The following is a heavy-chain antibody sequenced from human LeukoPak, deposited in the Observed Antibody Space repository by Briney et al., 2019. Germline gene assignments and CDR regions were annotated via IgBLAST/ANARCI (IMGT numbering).Heavy chain of an antibody. CDR2: INHSGST. J-gene: IGHJ4*02. Sequence: SETLSLTCAVYGGSFSGYYWSWIRQPPGKGLEWIGEINHSGSTNYNPSLKSRVTTSVDTSKNQFSLKLSSVTAADTAVYYCARAVVRGTNYFDYWGQGTLVTVSS. V-gene: IGHV4-34*01. CDR1: GGSFSGYY. CDR3: ARAVVRGTNYFDY. D-gene: IGHD3-10*01.